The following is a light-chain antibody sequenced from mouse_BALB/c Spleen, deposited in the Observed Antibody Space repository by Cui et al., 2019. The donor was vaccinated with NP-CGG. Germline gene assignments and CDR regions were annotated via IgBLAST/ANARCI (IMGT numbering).Light chain of an antibody. Sequence: QAVVTQDSALTTSPGETVTLTCRSSTGAVTTSNYANWVQEKPDHLFTGLIGGTNNRAPGVPARFSGSLIGDKAALTITGAQTEDEAIYFCALWYSNHWVFGGGTTLTDL. CDR3: ALWYSNHWV. J-gene: IGLJ1*01. CDR2: GTN. V-gene: IGLV1*01. CDR1: TGAVTTSNY.